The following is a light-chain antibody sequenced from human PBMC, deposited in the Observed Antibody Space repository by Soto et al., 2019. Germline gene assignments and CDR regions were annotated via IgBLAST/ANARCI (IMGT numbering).Light chain of an antibody. CDR1: QSVSTN. CDR2: GSS. J-gene: IGKJ5*01. Sequence: EIVMAQSPATLSVSPGERATLSCRASQSVSTNVAWYRQKPGQAPRLLIYGSSTRATGIPARFSGSGSGTEFTLTISSLQSEDFAVYYCQQRSNWPRITFGQGTRLEIK. CDR3: QQRSNWPRIT. V-gene: IGKV3-15*01.